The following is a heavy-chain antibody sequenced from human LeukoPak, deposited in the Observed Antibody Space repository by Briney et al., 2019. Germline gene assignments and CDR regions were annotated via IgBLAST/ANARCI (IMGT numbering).Heavy chain of an antibody. CDR1: GDSISSTTYY. D-gene: IGHD2-2*01. CDR3: ARECFSSICPYNNMDV. CDR2: IYSSGST. J-gene: IGHJ6*02. Sequence: SETLSLTCTVSGDSISSTTYYWGWIRQPPGKGLEWIGRIYSSGSTNYNPSLKSRLTMSVDTSRNQFSLKLNSVTAADTAVYYCARECFSSICPYNNMDVWGQGTTVTVSS. V-gene: IGHV4-39*07.